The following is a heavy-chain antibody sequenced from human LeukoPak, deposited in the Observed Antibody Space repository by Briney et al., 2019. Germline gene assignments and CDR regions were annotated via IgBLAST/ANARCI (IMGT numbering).Heavy chain of an antibody. CDR3: AREVHYYDSSGSYDY. V-gene: IGHV4-38-2*02. CDR2: IYHSGST. D-gene: IGHD3-22*01. J-gene: IGHJ4*02. CDR1: GYSISSGYY. Sequence: SETLSLTCTVSGYSISSGYYWGWIRQPPGKGLEWIGSIYHSGSTYYNPSLKSRVTISVDTSKNQFSLKLSSVTAADTAVYYCAREVHYYDSSGSYDYWGQGTLVTVSS.